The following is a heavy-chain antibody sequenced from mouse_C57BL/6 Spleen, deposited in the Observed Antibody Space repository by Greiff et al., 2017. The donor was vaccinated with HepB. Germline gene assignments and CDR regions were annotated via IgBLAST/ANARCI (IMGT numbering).Heavy chain of an antibody. J-gene: IGHJ4*01. Sequence: EVMLVESGGGLVQPKGSLKLSCAASGFSFNTYAMNWVRQAPGKGLEWVARIRSKSNNYATYYADSVKDRFTISRDDSESMLYLQMNNLKTEDTAMYYCVRQPLYYDYDGGYAMDYWGQGTSVTVSS. CDR2: IRSKSNNYAT. V-gene: IGHV10-1*01. CDR1: GFSFNTYA. D-gene: IGHD2-4*01. CDR3: VRQPLYYDYDGGYAMDY.